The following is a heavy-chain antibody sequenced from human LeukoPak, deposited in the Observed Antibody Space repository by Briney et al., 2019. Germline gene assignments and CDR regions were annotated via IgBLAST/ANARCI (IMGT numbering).Heavy chain of an antibody. Sequence: ASVKVSCKASGYTFTGYYMHWVRQAPGQGLEWMGWINPNSGGTNYAQKFQGWVTMTRDTSISTAYMELSRLRSDDTAVYYCASLIVVVPAAHGEGTWFDPWGQGTLVTVSS. CDR1: GYTFTGYY. V-gene: IGHV1-2*04. J-gene: IGHJ5*02. D-gene: IGHD2-2*01. CDR3: ASLIVVVPAAHGEGTWFDP. CDR2: INPNSGGT.